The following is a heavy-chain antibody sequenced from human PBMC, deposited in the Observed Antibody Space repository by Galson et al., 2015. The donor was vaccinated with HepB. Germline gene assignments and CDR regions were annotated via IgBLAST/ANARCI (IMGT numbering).Heavy chain of an antibody. D-gene: IGHD2-2*01. CDR3: ARIIVVVPAAITQHDNFDY. CDR1: GFTFSSYA. J-gene: IGHJ4*02. V-gene: IGHV3-30-3*01. Sequence: SLRLSCAASGFTFSSYAMHWVRQAPGKGLEWVAVISYDGSNKYYADSVKGRFTISRDNSKNTLYLQMNSLRAEDTAVYYCARIIVVVPAAITQHDNFDYWGQGTLVTGSS. CDR2: ISYDGSNK.